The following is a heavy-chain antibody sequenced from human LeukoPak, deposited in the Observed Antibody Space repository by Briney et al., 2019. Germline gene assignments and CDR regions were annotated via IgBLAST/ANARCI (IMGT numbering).Heavy chain of an antibody. J-gene: IGHJ5*02. V-gene: IGHV3-66*02. CDR3: ARDCSSTSCRGGFDP. CDR1: GFTVSSNY. CDR2: IYSGGST. Sequence: GGSLRLACAASGFTVSSNYMSWVRQAPGKGLEWVSVIYSGGSTYYADSVKGRFTISRDNSKNTLYLQMNSLRAEDTAVYYCARDCSSTSCRGGFDPWGQGTLVTVSS. D-gene: IGHD2-2*01.